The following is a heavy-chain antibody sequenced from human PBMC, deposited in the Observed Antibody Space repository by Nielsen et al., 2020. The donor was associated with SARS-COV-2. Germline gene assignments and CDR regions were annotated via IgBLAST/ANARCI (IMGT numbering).Heavy chain of an antibody. Sequence: ASVQVSCKASGYTFTSYYMHWVRQAPRQGLEWMGIINPSGGSTSYAQKFQGRVTMTRDTSTSTVYMELSSLRSEDTAVYYCARDLVVGATTWYYMDVWGKGTTVTVSS. CDR3: ARDLVVGATTWYYMDV. CDR2: INPSGGST. CDR1: GYTFTSYY. D-gene: IGHD1-26*01. V-gene: IGHV1-46*01. J-gene: IGHJ6*03.